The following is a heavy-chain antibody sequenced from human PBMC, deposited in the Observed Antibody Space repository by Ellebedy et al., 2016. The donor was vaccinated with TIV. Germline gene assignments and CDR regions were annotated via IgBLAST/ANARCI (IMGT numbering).Heavy chain of an antibody. D-gene: IGHD6-25*01. V-gene: IGHV4-34*01. CDR3: ARQRGTSISDRHIFEQ. CDR1: GGSLSGCY. CDR2: INNSGST. J-gene: IGHJ4*02. Sequence: SETLSLXCAVYGGSLSGCYWSWIRQPPGKGLEWIGEINNSGSTNYIPSLKSRVTISVDTSKNQVSLNLTSVTAADTGVYFCARQRGTSISDRHIFEQWGQGSQVTVSS.